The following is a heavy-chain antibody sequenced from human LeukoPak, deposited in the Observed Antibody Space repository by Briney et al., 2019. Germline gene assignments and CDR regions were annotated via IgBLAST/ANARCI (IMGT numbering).Heavy chain of an antibody. CDR2: INHSGST. CDR3: ARHVWQWLVRGDYYMDV. Sequence: SETLSLTCAVYGGSFSGYYWSWIRQPPGKGLEWIGEINHSGSTYYNPSLKSRVTTSVDTSKNQFSLKLGSVTAADTAVYYCARHVWQWLVRGDYYMDVWGKGTTVTVSS. CDR1: GGSFSGYY. J-gene: IGHJ6*03. V-gene: IGHV4-34*01. D-gene: IGHD6-19*01.